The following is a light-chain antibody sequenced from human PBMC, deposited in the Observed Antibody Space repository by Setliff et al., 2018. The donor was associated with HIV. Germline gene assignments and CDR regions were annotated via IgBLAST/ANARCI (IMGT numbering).Light chain of an antibody. Sequence: QSALTQRASVSGSPGQSITISCTGTSSDIGRYNLVSWYQQYPGKAPKLMIYQATKRPSGVSNRFSGSKSGNTASLTISGLQAEDEADYYCCSNTGSNTYVFGSGTQLTVL. CDR3: CSNTGSNTYV. J-gene: IGLJ1*01. CDR1: SSDIGRYNL. V-gene: IGLV2-23*01. CDR2: QAT.